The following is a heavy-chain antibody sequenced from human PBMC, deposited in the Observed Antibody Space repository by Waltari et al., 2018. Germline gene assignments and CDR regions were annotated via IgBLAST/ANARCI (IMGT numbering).Heavy chain of an antibody. CDR1: GYPFHDAW. Sequence: QLVQSGGGLVRPGESLRLSCVGSGYPFHDAWMSWVRQAPGKGLEWVVRMKREVDGGTAEYIESVKDRLTISRDDSKNTLYLQMNSLKSEDSAVYFCVRESYGNDIWGQGTLVTVSS. D-gene: IGHD4-17*01. V-gene: IGHV3-15*01. CDR2: MKREVDGGTA. J-gene: IGHJ4*02. CDR3: VRESYGNDI.